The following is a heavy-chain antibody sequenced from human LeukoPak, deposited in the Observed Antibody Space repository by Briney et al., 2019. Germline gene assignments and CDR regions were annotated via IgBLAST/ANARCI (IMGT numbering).Heavy chain of an antibody. CDR1: GGSISTTNYY. CDR2: VYYSGST. D-gene: IGHD3-3*01. Sequence: PSETLSLTCTVSGGSISTTNYYWGWIRQSPGKGLEWFGCVYYSGSTYYNPSLKSRVTISLDTSKSQFSLKVRYVTAADTAVYYCARGLNDSWTGENYWGQGTLVTVSS. J-gene: IGHJ4*02. CDR3: ARGLNDSWTGENY. V-gene: IGHV4-39*07.